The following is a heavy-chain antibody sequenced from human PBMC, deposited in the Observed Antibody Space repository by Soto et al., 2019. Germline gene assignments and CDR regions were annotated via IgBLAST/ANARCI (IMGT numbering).Heavy chain of an antibody. J-gene: IGHJ6*02. D-gene: IGHD4-17*01. CDR3: AAYGDYVGYYYGMDV. CDR1: GGSISSSNW. Sequence: QVQLQESGPGLVKPSGTLSLTCAVSGGSISSSNWWRWVRQPPGKGLEWIGEIYHSGSTNYNPSLKSRVTISVHKSKNQFSLKLSSVTAADTAVYYCAAYGDYVGYYYGMDVWGQGTTVTVSS. CDR2: IYHSGST. V-gene: IGHV4-4*02.